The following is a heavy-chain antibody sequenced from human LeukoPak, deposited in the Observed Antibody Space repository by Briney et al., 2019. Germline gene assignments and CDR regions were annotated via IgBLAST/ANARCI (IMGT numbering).Heavy chain of an antibody. V-gene: IGHV1-2*02. J-gene: IGHJ4*02. D-gene: IGHD2/OR15-2a*01. CDR3: ARTRGSHISMAYLDY. Sequence: GASVKVSCKASGYTFSGNFMHWVRQAPGQGLEWMGWINPNNGDTNYAQKFQGGVTVTRDTSISTAYMELSSLRSDDTAVYYCARTRGSHISMAYLDYWGQGTLVTVSS. CDR2: INPNNGDT. CDR1: GYTFSGNF.